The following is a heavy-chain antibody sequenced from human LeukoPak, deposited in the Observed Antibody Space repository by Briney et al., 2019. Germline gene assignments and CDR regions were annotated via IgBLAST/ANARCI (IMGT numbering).Heavy chain of an antibody. J-gene: IGHJ4*02. Sequence: GASVKVSCKASGYTFTSYDINWVRQAPGQGLEWMGWINPNSGGTNYAQKFQGRVTMTRDTSISTAYMELSRLRSDDTAVYYCARISGYCSSTSCYDYWGQGTLVTVSS. D-gene: IGHD2-2*01. CDR1: GYTFTSYD. V-gene: IGHV1-2*02. CDR2: INPNSGGT. CDR3: ARISGYCSSTSCYDY.